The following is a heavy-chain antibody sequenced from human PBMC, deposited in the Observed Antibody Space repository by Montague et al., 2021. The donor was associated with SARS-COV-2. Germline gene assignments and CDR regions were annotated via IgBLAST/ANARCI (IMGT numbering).Heavy chain of an antibody. CDR1: GGSVSSSIYY. Sequence: SETLSLTCTVSGGSVSSSIYYWSWIRQPPGKGLEWIGYVSHSGGAYYNPSLQSRVTISIDPSNNQFSLRLNSVTAADTAMYYCARQKLNGRSTSYYYNGMDVWGQGTTVTVSS. CDR3: ARQKLNGRSTSYYYNGMDV. J-gene: IGHJ6*02. CDR2: VSHSGGA. V-gene: IGHV4-39*01. D-gene: IGHD2-8*01.